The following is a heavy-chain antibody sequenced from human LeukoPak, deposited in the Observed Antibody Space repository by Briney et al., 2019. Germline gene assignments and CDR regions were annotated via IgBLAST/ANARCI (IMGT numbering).Heavy chain of an antibody. J-gene: IGHJ6*02. CDR3: AKSSEYSSLSGMDV. Sequence: GGSLRLSCAASGFTFSSYAMSWVRQAPGKGLEWVSAISGSGGSTYYADSVKGRFTISRDNSKNTLYLQMNSLRAEDTAVYYCAKSSEYSSLSGMDVWGQGTTVTVSS. CDR2: ISGSGGST. CDR1: GFTFSSYA. V-gene: IGHV3-23*01. D-gene: IGHD6-6*01.